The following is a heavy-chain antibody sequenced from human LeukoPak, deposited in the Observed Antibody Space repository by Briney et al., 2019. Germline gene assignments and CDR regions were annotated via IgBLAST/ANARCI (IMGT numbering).Heavy chain of an antibody. J-gene: IGHJ5*02. V-gene: IGHV4-31*11. CDR2: IYYSGST. CDR3: AREGNYCSGGSCYPGWFDP. CDR1: GGSISSGGYY. Sequence: SETLSLTCAVSGGSISSGGYYWSWIRQHPGKGLEWIGYIYYSGSTYYNPSLKSRVTISVDTSKNQFSLKLSSVTAADTAVYYCAREGNYCSGGSCYPGWFDPWGQGTLVTVSS. D-gene: IGHD2-15*01.